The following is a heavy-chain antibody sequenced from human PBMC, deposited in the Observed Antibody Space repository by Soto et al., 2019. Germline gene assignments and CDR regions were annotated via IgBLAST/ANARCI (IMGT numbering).Heavy chain of an antibody. CDR3: ARDSSSWENFFDY. V-gene: IGHV4-61*01. CDR2: IYYSGST. D-gene: IGHD6-13*01. Sequence: SETLSLTCTVSGGSVSSGSYYWSWIRQPPGKGLEWIGYIYYSGSTNYNPSLKSRVTISVDTSKNQFSLKLSSVTAADTAVYYCARDSSSWENFFDYWGQGTLVTVSS. CDR1: GGSVSSGSYY. J-gene: IGHJ4*02.